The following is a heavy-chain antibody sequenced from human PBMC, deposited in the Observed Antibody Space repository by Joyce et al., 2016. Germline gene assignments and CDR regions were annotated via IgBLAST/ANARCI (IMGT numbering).Heavy chain of an antibody. CDR3: AIRPPDIDAFTF. CDR2: INPGGGT. J-gene: IGHJ4*02. CDR1: GYTLATSY. V-gene: IGHV1-46*01. D-gene: IGHD2-15*01. Sequence: QVQLIQSGAEVKKPGASVKISCKASGYTLATSYLHWVRQAPGHGLEWMGIINPGGGTSYAQKFQSRITMTRDTSTSTLYMELRSLRSDDTAVYYCAIRPPDIDAFTFWGQGTLITVSS.